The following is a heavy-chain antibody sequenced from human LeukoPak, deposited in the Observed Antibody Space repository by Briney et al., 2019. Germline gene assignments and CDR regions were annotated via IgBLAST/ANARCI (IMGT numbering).Heavy chain of an antibody. CDR1: GYTFTSYY. J-gene: IGHJ5*02. CDR2: IIPILGIA. CDR3: AREIAAAGSNWFDP. Sequence: SVKVSCKASGYTFTSYYMHWVRQAPGQGLEWMGRIIPILGIANYAQKFQGRVTITADKSTGTAYMELSSLRSEDTAVYYCAREIAAAGSNWFDPWGQGTLVTVSS. D-gene: IGHD6-13*01. V-gene: IGHV1-69*04.